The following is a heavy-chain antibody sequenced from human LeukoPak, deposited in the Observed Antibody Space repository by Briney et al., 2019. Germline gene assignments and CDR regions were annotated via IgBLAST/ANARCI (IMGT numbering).Heavy chain of an antibody. CDR3: ARGDYDFWSGLVYYMDV. Sequence: ASVKVSCKASGGTFSSYAISRVRQAPGQGLEWMGGIIPIFGTANYAQKFQGRVTITTDESTCTAYMELSSLRSEDTAVYYCARGDYDFWSGLVYYMDVWGKGTTVTVSS. D-gene: IGHD3-3*01. J-gene: IGHJ6*03. CDR2: IIPIFGTA. CDR1: GGTFSSYA. V-gene: IGHV1-69*05.